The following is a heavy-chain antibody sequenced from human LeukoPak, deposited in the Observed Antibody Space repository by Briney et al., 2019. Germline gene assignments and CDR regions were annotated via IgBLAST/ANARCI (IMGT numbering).Heavy chain of an antibody. CDR2: ISYDGSNK. V-gene: IGHV3-30-3*01. CDR1: GFTFSSYA. D-gene: IGHD4-17*01. J-gene: IGHJ3*02. Sequence: GGSLRLSCAASGFTFSSYAMHWVRQAPGKGLEWVAVISYDGSNKYYADSVKGRFTISRDNSKNTLYLQMNSLRAEDTAVYYCARAYGSAFDIWGQGTMVTVSS. CDR3: ARAYGSAFDI.